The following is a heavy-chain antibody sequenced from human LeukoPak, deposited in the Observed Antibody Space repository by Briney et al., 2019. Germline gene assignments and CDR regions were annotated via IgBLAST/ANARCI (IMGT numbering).Heavy chain of an antibody. CDR1: GYTFTGYY. J-gene: IGHJ4*02. CDR3: ASAGPVDYGDLIYYFDY. CDR2: INPNSGGT. V-gene: IGHV1-2*02. Sequence: ASVTVTCKASGYTFTGYYLHWVRQAPGQGLEWMGWINPNSGGTDYAQKFQGRVTMTRDTSISTAYMELSRLRSDDPAVYYCASAGPVDYGDLIYYFDYWGQGTLVTVSS. D-gene: IGHD4-17*01.